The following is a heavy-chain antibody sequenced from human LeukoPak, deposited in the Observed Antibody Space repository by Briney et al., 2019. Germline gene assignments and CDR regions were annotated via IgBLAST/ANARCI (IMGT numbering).Heavy chain of an antibody. D-gene: IGHD3-16*02. CDR1: GGSISGYY. Sequence: SETLSLTCTVSGGSISGYYWTWIRQPAGKGLEWIGRIDTSGSTNYNPSLKSRVTMSVDTSKNKFSLKLSSVTAADTAVYYCASLYYDYVWGSYRYDYWGQGTLVTVSS. J-gene: IGHJ4*02. V-gene: IGHV4-4*07. CDR2: IDTSGST. CDR3: ASLYYDYVWGSYRYDY.